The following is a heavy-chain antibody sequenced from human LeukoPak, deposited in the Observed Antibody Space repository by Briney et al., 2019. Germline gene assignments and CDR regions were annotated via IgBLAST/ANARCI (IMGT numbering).Heavy chain of an antibody. CDR3: AKDMRPEVYYYDSSGPARFDP. D-gene: IGHD3-22*01. V-gene: IGHV3-7*03. CDR1: GFTFSSYW. J-gene: IGHJ5*02. CDR2: IKQDGSEK. Sequence: GGSLRLSCAASGFTFSSYWMSWVRQAPGKGLEWVANIKQDGSEKYYVDSVKGRFTISRDNAKNSLYLQMNSLRTEDTALYYCAKDMRPEVYYYDSSGPARFDPWGQGTLVTVSS.